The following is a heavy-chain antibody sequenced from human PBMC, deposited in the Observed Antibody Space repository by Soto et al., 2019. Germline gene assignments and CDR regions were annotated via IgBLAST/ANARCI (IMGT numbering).Heavy chain of an antibody. CDR2: VFSSVGA. V-gene: IGHV4-4*07. CDR3: ARDGMTTGDT. J-gene: IGHJ4*02. CDR1: GVSVRSYA. Sequence: SETLSLTCIVSGVSVRSYAWSWVRQPANKGLEWIGRVFSSVGATYNPSLKSRVSISMDTPENRISLKLDSVTAADAGVYFCARDGMTTGDTWGPGTLVTVSS. D-gene: IGHD2-21*02.